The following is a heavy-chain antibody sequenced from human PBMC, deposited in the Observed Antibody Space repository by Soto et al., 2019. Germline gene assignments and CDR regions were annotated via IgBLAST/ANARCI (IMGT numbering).Heavy chain of an antibody. CDR1: GFSLSTSGMC. D-gene: IGHD3-22*01. Sequence: SGPTLVNPTQTLTLTCTFSGFSLSTSGMCVSWIRQPPGKALEWLALIDWDDDKYYSTSLETRLTISKDTSKNQVVLTMTNMDPVDTVTYYCARILADSSGYYYGSYYYYGMDVWGQGTTVTVSS. CDR2: IDWDDDK. CDR3: ARILADSSGYYYGSYYYYGMDV. J-gene: IGHJ6*02. V-gene: IGHV2-70*01.